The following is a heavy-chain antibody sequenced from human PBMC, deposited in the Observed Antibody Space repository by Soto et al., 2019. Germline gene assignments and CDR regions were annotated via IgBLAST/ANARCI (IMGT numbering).Heavy chain of an antibody. D-gene: IGHD4-17*01. Sequence: QVQLVQSGAEVKKPGASVKVSCKASGYTFTSYYMHWVRQAPGQGLEWMGIINPSGGSTSYAQKFQGRVTMTRDTSTSTVDMELSSLRSEDTAVYYCARDLGWSGDYKVGWFDPWGQGTLVTVSS. CDR1: GYTFTSYY. CDR2: INPSGGST. V-gene: IGHV1-46*03. J-gene: IGHJ5*02. CDR3: ARDLGWSGDYKVGWFDP.